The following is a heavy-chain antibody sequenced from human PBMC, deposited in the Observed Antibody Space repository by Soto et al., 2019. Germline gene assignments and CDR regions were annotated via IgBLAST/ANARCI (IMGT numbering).Heavy chain of an antibody. Sequence: QVQLVQSGAEVKKPGSSVKVSCKASGGTFSSYAISWVRQAPGQGLEWMGGIIPIFGTANYAQKFQGRVTITADESTSTAYMELSILRSEDTAVYYSARSSRGYFDWSFYYYYGMDVWGQGTTVTVSS. V-gene: IGHV1-69*01. CDR1: GGTFSSYA. CDR3: ARSSRGYFDWSFYYYYGMDV. D-gene: IGHD3-9*01. J-gene: IGHJ6*02. CDR2: IIPIFGTA.